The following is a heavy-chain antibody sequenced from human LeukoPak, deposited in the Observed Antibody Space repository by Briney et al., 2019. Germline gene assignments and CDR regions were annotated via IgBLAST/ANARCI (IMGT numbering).Heavy chain of an antibody. V-gene: IGHV3-48*03. CDR3: ARWGRDIVVVPAASSAYYYYYYMDV. CDR2: ISDTGSTI. CDR1: GFTFSSYE. D-gene: IGHD2-2*01. Sequence: GGSLRLSCAASGFTFSSYELNWVRQAPGKGLEWVSYISDTGSTIYYADSVEGRFTISRDNAKNSLYLQMNSLRAEDTAVYYCARWGRDIVVVPAASSAYYYYYYMDVWGKGTTVTISS. J-gene: IGHJ6*03.